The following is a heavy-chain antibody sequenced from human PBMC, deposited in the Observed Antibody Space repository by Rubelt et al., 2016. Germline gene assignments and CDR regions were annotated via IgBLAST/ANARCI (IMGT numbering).Heavy chain of an antibody. V-gene: IGHV4-39*07. Sequence: QLHLQESGPGLVKPSETLSLTCTVSGGSITSSSHYWAWIRQPPGKGLEWIASIHYSGHITYNPSLQSRVTISLDTSASQFSLKLNAVTAADTAIYYCASDFGDFRTDFWGQGTLVTVSS. CDR3: ASDFGDFRTDF. CDR2: IHYSGHI. D-gene: IGHD3-16*01. CDR1: GGSITSSSHY. J-gene: IGHJ4*02.